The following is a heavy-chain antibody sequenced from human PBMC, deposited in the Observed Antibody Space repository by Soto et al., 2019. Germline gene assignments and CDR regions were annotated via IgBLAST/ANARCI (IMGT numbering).Heavy chain of an antibody. CDR3: VRQYGYRACYPGY. Sequence: QLQLQESGPGLVKPSETLSLTCTVSGDSISSSSYYWGWIWQPPGKGLEWIGSIYYTGSTFYNPCFLTRDSIYTNTSQNQTSMSLSSVNATDTAVDYSVRQYGYRACYPGYWGQGSQVTVYS. J-gene: IGHJ4*02. CDR2: IYYTGST. V-gene: IGHV4-39*01. D-gene: IGHD5-18*01. CDR1: GDSISSSSYY.